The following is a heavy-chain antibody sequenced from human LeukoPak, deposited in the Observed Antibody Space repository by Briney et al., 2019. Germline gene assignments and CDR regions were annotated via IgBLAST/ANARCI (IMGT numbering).Heavy chain of an antibody. V-gene: IGHV3-23*01. CDR3: AKDRPACGGGSCYGAFDY. Sequence: GGSLRLSCAASGFTFSSYGMSWVRQAPGKGLEWVSAISGSGGSTYYADSVKGRFTISRDNSKNTLYLQMNSLRAEDTAVYYCAKDRPACGGGSCYGAFDYWGQGTLVTASS. CDR1: GFTFSSYG. CDR2: ISGSGGST. J-gene: IGHJ4*02. D-gene: IGHD2-15*01.